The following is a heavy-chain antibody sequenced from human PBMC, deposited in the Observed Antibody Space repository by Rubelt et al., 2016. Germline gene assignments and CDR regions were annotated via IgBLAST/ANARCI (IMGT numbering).Heavy chain of an antibody. CDR2: IYYSGST. Sequence: QLQLQESGPGLVKPSETLSLTCTVSGGSISSSSYYWGWIRQPPGKGLEWIGSIYYSGSTYYNPSLMSRVTISVDTAKNQFSLKLSSVTAADTAVYYCARVITAWFDPWGQGTLVTVSS. CDR1: GGSISSSSYY. CDR3: ARVITAWFDP. J-gene: IGHJ5*02. V-gene: IGHV4-39*07.